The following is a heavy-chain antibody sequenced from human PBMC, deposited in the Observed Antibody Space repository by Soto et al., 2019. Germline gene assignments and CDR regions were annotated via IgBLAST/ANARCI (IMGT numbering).Heavy chain of an antibody. CDR3: ARDLGRKYGDYDWFDP. V-gene: IGHV4-59*01. D-gene: IGHD4-17*01. CDR2: IYYSGST. J-gene: IGHJ5*02. Sequence: SETLSLTCTVSGGSISSYYWSWIRQPPGKGLEWIGYIYYSGSTNYNPSLKSRVTISVDTSKDQFSLKLSSVTAADTAVYYCARDLGRKYGDYDWFDPWGQGTLVTVSS. CDR1: GGSISSYY.